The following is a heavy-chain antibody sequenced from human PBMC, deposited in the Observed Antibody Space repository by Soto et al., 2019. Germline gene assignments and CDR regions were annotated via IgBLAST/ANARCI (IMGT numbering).Heavy chain of an antibody. J-gene: IGHJ6*02. CDR3: AIGYYYYYGMDV. Sequence: QVQLQQGGAGLLKPSETLSLTCAVYGGSFSGYYWSWIRQPPGKGLEWIGEINHSGSTNYNPSLKSRVTISVDTSKNQFSLNLSSVTAADTAVYYCAIGYYYYYGMDVWGQGTTVTVSS. V-gene: IGHV4-34*01. CDR2: INHSGST. CDR1: GGSFSGYY.